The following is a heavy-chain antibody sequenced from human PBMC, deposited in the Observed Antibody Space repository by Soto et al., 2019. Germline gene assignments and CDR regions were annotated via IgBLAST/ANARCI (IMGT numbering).Heavy chain of an antibody. J-gene: IGHJ6*02. D-gene: IGHD6-6*01. CDR3: AREGPRPYYYYGMDV. V-gene: IGHV1-18*01. Sequence: QAQLEQSGAEVKKPGASVKVSCKSSGYTFSTSGISWVRQAPGQGLEWMGWISTYNGDANYAQRFQGRVTMTTDTSTSTTFMELRSLRSGDTAVYYCAREGPRPYYYYGMDVWGQGTTVTVSS. CDR2: ISTYNGDA. CDR1: GYTFSTSG.